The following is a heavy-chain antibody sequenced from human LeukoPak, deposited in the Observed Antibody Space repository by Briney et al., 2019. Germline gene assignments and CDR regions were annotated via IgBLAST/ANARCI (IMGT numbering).Heavy chain of an antibody. Sequence: GGPLRLSCAASGFTFSSYAMSWVRQAPGKGLEWVSAISSSGGSTYYADSVKGRFTISRDNSKNTLYLQMNSLRAEDTAVYYCAKGKGVVPAAIRGGNWFDPWGQGTLVTDSS. CDR1: GFTFSSYA. D-gene: IGHD2-2*01. V-gene: IGHV3-23*01. CDR2: ISSSGGST. CDR3: AKGKGVVPAAIRGGNWFDP. J-gene: IGHJ5*02.